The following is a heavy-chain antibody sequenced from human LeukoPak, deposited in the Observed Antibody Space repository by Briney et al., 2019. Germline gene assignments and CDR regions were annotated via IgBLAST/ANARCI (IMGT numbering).Heavy chain of an antibody. Sequence: SETLSLTCTVSGGSISSYYWSWIRQPPGKGLEWIGYIYYSGSTNYNPSLKSRVTISVDTSKNQFSLKLSSVTAADTAVYYCARDGYSSGSRYYYYMDVWGKGTTVTVSS. J-gene: IGHJ6*03. CDR1: GGSISSYY. D-gene: IGHD6-19*01. CDR2: IYYSGST. CDR3: ARDGYSSGSRYYYYMDV. V-gene: IGHV4-59*12.